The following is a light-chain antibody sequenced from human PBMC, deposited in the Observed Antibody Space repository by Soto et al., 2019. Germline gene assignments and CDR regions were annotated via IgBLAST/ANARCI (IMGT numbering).Light chain of an antibody. V-gene: IGKV3-20*01. CDR3: QQYGSSLYT. Sequence: EIVLTQSPGTLSLSPGERATLSCRASQSVKSSYLAWYQQKPGQAPRLLIYGASSRATGIPDRFSGSGSGTDFTLTFSRQEPEDFAVYYCQQYGSSLYTFGQGTKLEIK. CDR2: GAS. CDR1: QSVKSSY. J-gene: IGKJ2*01.